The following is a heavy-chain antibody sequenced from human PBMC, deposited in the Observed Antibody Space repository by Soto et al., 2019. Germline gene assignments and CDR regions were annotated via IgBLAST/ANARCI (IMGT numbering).Heavy chain of an antibody. CDR3: ARGVLERLHWFDP. D-gene: IGHD1-1*01. CDR1: GGSISSYY. Sequence: QVQLQESGPGLVKPSETLSLTCTVSGGSISSYYWSWIRQPPGKGLEWIGYIYYSGSTNYNPSLTSRVTISVDTSRNQFSLKLSSVTAADTAVYYCARGVLERLHWFDPWGQGTLVTVSS. V-gene: IGHV4-59*01. J-gene: IGHJ5*02. CDR2: IYYSGST.